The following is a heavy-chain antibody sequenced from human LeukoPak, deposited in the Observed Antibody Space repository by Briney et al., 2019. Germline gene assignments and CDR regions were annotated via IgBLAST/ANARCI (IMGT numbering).Heavy chain of an antibody. V-gene: IGHV3-21*01. CDR1: GFTFSSYS. Sequence: GGSLRLSCATSGFTFSSYSMNWVRQAPGKGLEWVSSISSSSSYIYYADSVKGRFTISRDNAKNSLYLQMNSLRAEDTAVYYCARGEMASSPAPFDYWGQGTLVTVSS. CDR2: ISSSSSYI. D-gene: IGHD5-24*01. CDR3: ARGEMASSPAPFDY. J-gene: IGHJ4*02.